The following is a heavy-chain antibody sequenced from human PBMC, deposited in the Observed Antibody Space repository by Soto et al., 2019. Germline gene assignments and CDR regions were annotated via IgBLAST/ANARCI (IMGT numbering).Heavy chain of an antibody. CDR2: ISSNGGST. CDR1: VFTFSSYA. V-gene: IGHV3-64*01. CDR3: ARTPNYDFWSGYGTYFDY. D-gene: IGHD3-3*01. J-gene: IGHJ4*02. Sequence: GGSLRLSCAASVFTFSSYAMHWVRQAPGKGLEYVSAISSNGGSTYYANSVKGRFTISRDNSKNTLYLQMGSLRAEDMAVYYCARTPNYDFWSGYGTYFDYWGQGTLVTVSS.